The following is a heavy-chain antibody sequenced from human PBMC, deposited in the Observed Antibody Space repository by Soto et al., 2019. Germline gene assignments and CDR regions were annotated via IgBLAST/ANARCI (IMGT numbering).Heavy chain of an antibody. CDR1: GYSFTSYW. J-gene: IGHJ5*02. V-gene: IGHV5-10-1*01. Sequence: PGESLKISCKGSGYSFTSYWISWVRQMPGKGLEWMGRIDPSDSYTNYSPSFQGHVTISADKSISTAYLQWSGLKASDTAMYYCTSQARLVNDWFDHWGQGTLVTVSS. CDR2: IDPSDSYT. CDR3: TSQARLVNDWFDH. D-gene: IGHD3-9*01.